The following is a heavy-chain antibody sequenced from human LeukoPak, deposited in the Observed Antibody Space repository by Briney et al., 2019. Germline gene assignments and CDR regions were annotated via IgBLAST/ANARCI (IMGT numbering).Heavy chain of an antibody. CDR3: AKEGDCSTTSCLTGGLDV. CDR2: IYTGGST. J-gene: IGHJ6*04. Sequence: PGGSLRLSCAASRFIVSANYMSWVRQAPGKGLEWVSVIYTGGSTYYADSVKGRFTISRDNPKNTVYLQMTSLRAEDTAVYYCAKEGDCSTTSCLTGGLDVWGKGTTVTVS. CDR1: RFIVSANY. V-gene: IGHV3-53*01. D-gene: IGHD2-2*01.